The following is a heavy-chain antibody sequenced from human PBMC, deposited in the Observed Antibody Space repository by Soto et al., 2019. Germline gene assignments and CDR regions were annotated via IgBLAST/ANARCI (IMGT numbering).Heavy chain of an antibody. J-gene: IGHJ4*02. CDR2: ITGSGGGT. V-gene: IGHV3-23*01. D-gene: IGHD3-22*01. CDR3: ARFRFTYYDTIGR. Sequence: EVQLLESGGGLVQPGGSLRLSCAASGFTFSSYAMTWVRQAPGKGLEWVSAITGSGGGTYYADSVKGRFTISRDNSKNTLYLQMNSLRAEDTAVYYCARFRFTYYDTIGRWGQGTLVTVSS. CDR1: GFTFSSYA.